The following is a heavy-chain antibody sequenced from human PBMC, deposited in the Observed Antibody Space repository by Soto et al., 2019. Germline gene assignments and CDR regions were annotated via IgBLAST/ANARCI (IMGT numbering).Heavy chain of an antibody. D-gene: IGHD2-8*01. CDR3: AKNGQPPYYYYGLDV. CDR2: ISGYYGDT. V-gene: IGHV1-18*01. Sequence: ASVKVSCKASGYTFSRYGISWVRQAPGQGLEWMGWISGYYGDTNYAQKFQGRVTMTIDTSTTTAYMELRGLTSDDTAIYYCAKNGQPPYYYYGLDVWG. CDR1: GYTFSRYG. J-gene: IGHJ6*02.